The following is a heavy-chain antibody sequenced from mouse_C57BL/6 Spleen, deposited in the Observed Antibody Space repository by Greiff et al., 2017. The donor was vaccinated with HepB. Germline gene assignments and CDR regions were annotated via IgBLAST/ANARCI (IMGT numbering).Heavy chain of an antibody. D-gene: IGHD1-1*01. J-gene: IGHJ1*03. CDR2: IDPSDSYT. CDR1: GYTFTSYW. CDR3: ARERGSYRYFDV. V-gene: IGHV1-69*01. Sequence: QVQLQQSGAELVMPGASVKLSCKASGYTFTSYWMHWVKQRPGQGLEWIGEIDPSDSYTNYNQKFKGKSTLTVDKSSSTAYMQLSSLTSEDSAVYYCARERGSYRYFDVWGTGTTVTVSS.